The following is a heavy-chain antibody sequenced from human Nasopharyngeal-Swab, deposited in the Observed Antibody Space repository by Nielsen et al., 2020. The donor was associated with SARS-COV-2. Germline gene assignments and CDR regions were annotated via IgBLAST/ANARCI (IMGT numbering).Heavy chain of an antibody. CDR1: GGSISTSNW. CDR3: ARHASHIVLMVYAMGWFDP. CDR2: IYHSGST. Sequence: SETLSLTCVVSGGSISTSNWWSWVRQPPGKGLEWIGEIYHSGSTNYNPSLKSRVTISVDTSKNQFSLKLSSVTAADTAVYYCARHASHIVLMVYAMGWFDPWGQGTLVTVSS. J-gene: IGHJ5*02. D-gene: IGHD2-8*01. V-gene: IGHV4-4*02.